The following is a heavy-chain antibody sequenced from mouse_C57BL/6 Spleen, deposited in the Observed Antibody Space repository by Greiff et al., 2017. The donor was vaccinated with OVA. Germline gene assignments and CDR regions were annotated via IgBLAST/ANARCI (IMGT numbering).Heavy chain of an antibody. D-gene: IGHD1-1*01. CDR1: GFTFSSYA. Sequence: EVKVVESGEGLVKPGGSLKLSCAASGFTFSSYAMSWVRQTPEKRLEWVAYISSGGDYIYYADTVKGRFTISRDKARNTMYRQMSRLKAEDTAMYYCTRGEDYYGKRPTGYVDDWGKGTTRTVSS. CDR2: ISSGGDYI. CDR3: TRGEDYYGKRPTGYVDD. J-gene: IGHJ2*01. V-gene: IGHV5-9-1*02.